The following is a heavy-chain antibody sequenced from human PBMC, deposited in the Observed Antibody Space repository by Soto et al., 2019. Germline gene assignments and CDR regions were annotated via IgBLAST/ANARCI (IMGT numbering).Heavy chain of an antibody. CDR1: GGTFSSYA. Sequence: SVKVSCKASGGTFSSYAISWVRPAPGQGLEWMGGIIPIFGTANYAQKFQGRVTITADESTSTAYMELSSLRSEDTAVYYCARVGGDSSSSEWGYYYYYGMDVWGQGTTVTVS. CDR2: IIPIFGTA. V-gene: IGHV1-69*13. CDR3: ARVGGDSSSSEWGYYYYYGMDV. D-gene: IGHD6-6*01. J-gene: IGHJ6*02.